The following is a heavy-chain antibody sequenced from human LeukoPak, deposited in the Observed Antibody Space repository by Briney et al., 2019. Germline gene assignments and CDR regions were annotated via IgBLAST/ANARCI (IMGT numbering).Heavy chain of an antibody. CDR2: IIPIFGTA. D-gene: IGHD2-15*01. CDR1: GGTFSSYA. Sequence: GSSVKVSCKASGGTFSSYAISWVRQAPGQGLEWMGGIIPIFGTANYAQKFQGRVTITADKSTSTAYMELSSLRSEDTAVYYCARAYRRCSGGSCYGDYWGQGTLVTVSS. V-gene: IGHV1-69*06. J-gene: IGHJ4*02. CDR3: ARAYRRCSGGSCYGDY.